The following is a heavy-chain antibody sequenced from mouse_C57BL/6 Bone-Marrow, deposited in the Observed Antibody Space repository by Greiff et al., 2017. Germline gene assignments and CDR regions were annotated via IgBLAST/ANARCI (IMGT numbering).Heavy chain of an antibody. D-gene: IGHD1-1*01. V-gene: IGHV5-17*01. J-gene: IGHJ4*01. CDR2: ISSGSSTI. CDR3: AVTTVVATDAMDY. Sequence: EVQLVESGAGLVKPGGSLKLSCAASGFTFSDYGMHWVRQAPEKGLEWVAYISSGSSTIYYADTVKGRFTISRDNTKNTLFLQMTSLRSDDTAMYYCAVTTVVATDAMDYWGQGTSVTVSA. CDR1: GFTFSDYG.